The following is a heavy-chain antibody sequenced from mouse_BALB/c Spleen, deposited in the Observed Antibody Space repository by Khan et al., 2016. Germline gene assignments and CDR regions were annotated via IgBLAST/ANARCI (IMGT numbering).Heavy chain of an antibody. CDR1: GYSITSDYA. CDR2: ISYSGST. D-gene: IGHD4-1*02. V-gene: IGHV3-2*02. CDR3: THNLDEEDY. J-gene: IGHJ3*01. Sequence: EVQLQESGPGLVKPAQSLSLTFTVTGYSITSDYAWNGIRQFPGNKLEWMGYISYSGSTGYNPSLKSRTSITRDTSKNQSFLQLNSVTTEDTVQLICTHNLDEEDYWCPGTPVTVSA.